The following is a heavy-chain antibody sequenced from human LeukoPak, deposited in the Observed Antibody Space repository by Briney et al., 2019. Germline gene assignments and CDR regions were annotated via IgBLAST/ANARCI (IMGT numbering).Heavy chain of an antibody. D-gene: IGHD1-14*01. J-gene: IGHJ4*02. Sequence: GGSLRLSSTASGFTFSDYYMSWIRQAPGKGLEWISYISSSSHDINYADSVRGRFTISRDNAKNSVYLQMNSLRAEDTAVYYCVKPTRAPDCWGQGTLVTVSS. CDR1: GFTFSDYY. V-gene: IGHV3-11*06. CDR3: VKPTRAPDC. CDR2: ISSSSHDI.